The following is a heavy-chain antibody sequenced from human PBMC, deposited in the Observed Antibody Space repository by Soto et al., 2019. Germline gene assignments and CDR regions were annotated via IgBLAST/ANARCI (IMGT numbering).Heavy chain of an antibody. D-gene: IGHD5-12*01. V-gene: IGHV2-5*01. J-gene: IGHJ4*02. CDR1: TCSLNTHGLG. CDR2: IYWNEDK. Sequence: GPPLVNPPQHITLTCTYPTCSLNTHGLGVGRSRQPPGKRLEWLAVIYWNEDKRYSRSLKSRLSITKVPSISQVGLTMTIMEPVDTTTYYYFHTVIVRTITGGHYFDYWGPGILVTV. CDR3: FHTVIVRTITGGHYFDY.